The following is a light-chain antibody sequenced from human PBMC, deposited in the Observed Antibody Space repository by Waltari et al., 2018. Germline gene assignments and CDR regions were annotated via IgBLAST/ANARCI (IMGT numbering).Light chain of an antibody. V-gene: IGKV3-11*01. CDR3: QQRSKWRT. CDR1: QSVTNY. Sequence: EIVLTQSPATLSFSPGERATLSCRASQSVTNYLAWYQQKPGQAPRLLIYDASNRAPGIPARFSGSGFGTDFTLTITSLEPEDFAVYYCQQRSKWRTFGQGTKLEI. CDR2: DAS. J-gene: IGKJ2*01.